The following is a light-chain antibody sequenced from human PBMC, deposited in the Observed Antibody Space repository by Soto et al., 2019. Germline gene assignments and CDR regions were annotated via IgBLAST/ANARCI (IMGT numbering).Light chain of an antibody. J-gene: IGLJ2*01. CDR3: SSSYTTDNTLV. CDR2: AVT. V-gene: IGLV2-14*01. Sequence: QSALTKPAAVSGSPGQSITISCTGASRDVGVYKYVSWYQQHPGKAPKLMIYAVTNRPSGVSDRFSGSTSGNTASLTISGLQAEDEADYYCSSSYTTDNTLVFGGGTKLTVL. CDR1: SRDVGVYKY.